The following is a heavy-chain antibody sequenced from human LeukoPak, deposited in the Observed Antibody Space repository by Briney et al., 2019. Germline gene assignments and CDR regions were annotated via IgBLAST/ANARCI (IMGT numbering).Heavy chain of an antibody. V-gene: IGHV1-46*01. CDR1: GNTFTSYY. D-gene: IGHD2-15*01. CDR3: ARGRYCSGGSCSLTGYFDY. J-gene: IGHJ4*02. CDR2: INPSGGST. Sequence: ASVKVSCKASGNTFTSYYMHWVRQAPGQGLEWMGIINPSGGSTSYAQKFQGRVTMTRDTSTSTVYMELSSLRSEDTAVYYCARGRYCSGGSCSLTGYFDYWGQGTLVTVSS.